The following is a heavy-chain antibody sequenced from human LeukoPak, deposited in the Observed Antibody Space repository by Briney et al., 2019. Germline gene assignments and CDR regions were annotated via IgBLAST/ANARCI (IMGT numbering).Heavy chain of an antibody. Sequence: WASVKVSCKASGYTFTNYYVHWVRQAPGQGLEWMGIINPSGGSTSYAQKFQGRVTMTRDMSTSTVYMELSSLRSEDTAVYYCARLPVGATSWTDYWGQGTLVTVSS. CDR1: GYTFTNYY. CDR2: INPSGGST. CDR3: ARLPVGATSWTDY. V-gene: IGHV1-46*01. J-gene: IGHJ4*02. D-gene: IGHD1-26*01.